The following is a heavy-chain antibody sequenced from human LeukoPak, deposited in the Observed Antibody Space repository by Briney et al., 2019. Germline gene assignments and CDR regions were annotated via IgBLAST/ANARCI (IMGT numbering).Heavy chain of an antibody. J-gene: IGHJ4*02. CDR1: GGSISSSSYY. D-gene: IGHD3-22*01. Sequence: RPSETLSLTCTVSGGSISSSSYYWGWIRQPPGKGLEWIGTIYYSGSTYYNPSLKSRVTISVDTSKNQFSLKLSSVTAADTAVYYCATHSSTYYWFDYWGQGTLVTVSS. CDR2: IYYSGST. V-gene: IGHV4-39*01. CDR3: ATHSSTYYWFDY.